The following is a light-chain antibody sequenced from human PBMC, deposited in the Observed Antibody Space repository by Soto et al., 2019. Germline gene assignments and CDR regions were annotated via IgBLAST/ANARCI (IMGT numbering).Light chain of an antibody. CDR1: SSDVGSYNL. CDR3: CSYAGSSTFGV. Sequence: QSALTQPASVSGSPGQSITISCTGTSSDVGSYNLVSWYQQHPGKAPKLMIYEVSKRPSGVSNRFSGYKSGNTASLTISGLQAEDEADYYCCSYAGSSTFGVFGGGTKLTVL. J-gene: IGLJ2*01. CDR2: EVS. V-gene: IGLV2-23*02.